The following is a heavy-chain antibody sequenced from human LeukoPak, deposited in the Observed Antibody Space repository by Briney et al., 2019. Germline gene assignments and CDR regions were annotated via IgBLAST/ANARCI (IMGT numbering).Heavy chain of an antibody. CDR1: GFTFSSYA. CDR3: AKGGSVWTN. D-gene: IGHD3/OR15-3a*01. J-gene: IGHJ4*02. CDR2: IRYSGGST. Sequence: PGGSLRLSCTASGFTFSSYAMSWVRQAPGKGLEWVSTIRYSGGSTYYADSAKGRFTISRDNSKNTLYLQMNSLRAEDTAVYYCAKGGSVWTNWGRGTLVTVSS. V-gene: IGHV3-23*01.